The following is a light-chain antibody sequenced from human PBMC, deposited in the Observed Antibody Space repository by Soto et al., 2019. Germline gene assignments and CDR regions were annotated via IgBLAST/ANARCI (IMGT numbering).Light chain of an antibody. CDR2: GAS. J-gene: IGKJ1*01. CDR3: QHYNNWPPWT. Sequence: EIVMTQSPATLSVSPGERATFSCRASQSVSSNLAWYQQKPGQAPRLLIYGASIRATGIPARFSGSGSGTEFTLPITTLQFEDFAIYYWQHYNNWPPWTVGQGTKVDIK. V-gene: IGKV3-15*01. CDR1: QSVSSN.